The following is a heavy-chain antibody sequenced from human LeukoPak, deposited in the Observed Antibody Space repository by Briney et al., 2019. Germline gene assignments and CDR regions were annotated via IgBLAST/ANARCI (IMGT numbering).Heavy chain of an antibody. D-gene: IGHD6-19*01. CDR1: GGSMNFYY. CDR2: VYYSGST. J-gene: IGHJ4*02. CDR3: ARVRYSSGWYPFDS. V-gene: IGHV4-59*01. Sequence: PSETLSLTCTVSGGSMNFYYWNWIRQPPRKGLEWIGYVYYSGSTNYNPSLKSRVTVSVDTSKNQLSLKLNSVTAADTAVYYCARVRYSSGWYPFDSWGQGTLVTVSS.